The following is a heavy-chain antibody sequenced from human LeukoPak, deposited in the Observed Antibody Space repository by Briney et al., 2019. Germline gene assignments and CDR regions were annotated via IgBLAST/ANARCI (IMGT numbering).Heavy chain of an antibody. CDR1: GGTFSSYA. J-gene: IGHJ6*02. D-gene: IGHD4-23*01. V-gene: IGHV1-69*13. CDR2: IIPIFGTA. Sequence: SVKVSCKASGGTFSSYAISWVRQAPGQGLEWMGGIIPIFGTANYAQKFQGRVTITADESTSTAYMELSSLRSEDTAVYYCARPTVVTPYYYYGMDVWGQGTTVTVSS. CDR3: ARPTVVTPYYYYGMDV.